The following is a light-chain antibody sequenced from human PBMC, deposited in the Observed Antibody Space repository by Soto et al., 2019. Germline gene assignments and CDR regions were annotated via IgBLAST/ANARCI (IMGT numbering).Light chain of an antibody. CDR1: SSDVGGYNY. Sequence: QSALTQPASVSGSPGQSITSSCTGTSSDVGGYNYVSWYQQHPGKAPKLMIYEVSNRPSGVSNRFSGSKSANTASLTISGLQAEDEADYYCSSYTSSSTLVFGGGTKLTVL. CDR3: SSYTSSSTLV. V-gene: IGLV2-14*01. CDR2: EVS. J-gene: IGLJ2*01.